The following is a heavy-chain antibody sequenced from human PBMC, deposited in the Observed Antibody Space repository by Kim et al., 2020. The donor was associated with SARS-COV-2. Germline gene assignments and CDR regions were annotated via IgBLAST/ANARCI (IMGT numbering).Heavy chain of an antibody. V-gene: IGHV1-18*01. Sequence: TDYAQNFQGRVTMTADTSTSTAYMELRSLKSDDTAVYYCARDGDAYGDFVSWGQGTLVTVSS. CDR3: ARDGDAYGDFVS. D-gene: IGHD4-17*01. J-gene: IGHJ5*02. CDR2: T.